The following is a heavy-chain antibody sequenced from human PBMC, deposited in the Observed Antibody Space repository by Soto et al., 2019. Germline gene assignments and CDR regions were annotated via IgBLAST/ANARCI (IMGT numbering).Heavy chain of an antibody. D-gene: IGHD3-10*01. CDR2: IYYSGST. J-gene: IGHJ4*02. CDR3: ASLLLWFGDHHAGVDY. CDR1: GGSISSGGYY. V-gene: IGHV4-31*03. Sequence: QVQLQESGPGLVKPSQTLSLTCTVSGGSISSGGYYWSWIRQHPGKGLEWIGYIYYSGSTYYNPPLKSRVTISVDTSKNQFSLKLSSVTAADTAVYYCASLLLWFGDHHAGVDYWGQGTLVTVSS.